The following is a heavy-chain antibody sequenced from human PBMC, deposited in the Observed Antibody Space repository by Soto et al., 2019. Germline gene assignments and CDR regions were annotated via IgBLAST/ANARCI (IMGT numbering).Heavy chain of an antibody. J-gene: IGHJ4*02. V-gene: IGHV3-23*01. CDR1: GFTFSSYA. Sequence: GSLRLSFAASGFTFSSYAMSWVRQAPGKGLEWVSAISGSGGSTYYADSVKGRFTISRDNSKNTLYLQMNSLRAEDTAVYYCANIRFLEWLSNFDYWGQGTLVTVSS. CDR2: ISGSGGST. CDR3: ANIRFLEWLSNFDY. D-gene: IGHD3-3*01.